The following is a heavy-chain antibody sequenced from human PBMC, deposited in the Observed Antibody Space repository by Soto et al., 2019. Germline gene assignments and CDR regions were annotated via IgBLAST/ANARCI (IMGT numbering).Heavy chain of an antibody. CDR3: ARDYPDCSGGSCYIVGRPIAY. Sequence: ASVKVSCKASGYTFTSYGISWVRQAPGQGLEWMGWISAYNGNTNYAQKLQGRVTMTTDTSTSTAYMELRSLRSDDTAVYYCARDYPDCSGGSCYIVGRPIAYWGQGTLVTVSS. V-gene: IGHV1-18*01. CDR2: ISAYNGNT. J-gene: IGHJ4*02. D-gene: IGHD2-15*01. CDR1: GYTFTSYG.